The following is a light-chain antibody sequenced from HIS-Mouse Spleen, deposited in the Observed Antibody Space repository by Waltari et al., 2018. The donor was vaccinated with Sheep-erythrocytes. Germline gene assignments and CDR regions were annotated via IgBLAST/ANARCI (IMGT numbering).Light chain of an antibody. CDR3: SSYAGSNNYV. J-gene: IGLJ1*01. CDR1: SSDVGGYNY. Sequence: QSALTQPRSVSGSPGQSVTISCTGTSSDVGGYNYVSWYQQPPGKAPQLMIYEVSKRPSGVPDRFAGSKAGNTASLTVSGLQAEDEADYYCSSYAGSNNYVFGTGTKVTVL. V-gene: IGLV2-8*01. CDR2: EVS.